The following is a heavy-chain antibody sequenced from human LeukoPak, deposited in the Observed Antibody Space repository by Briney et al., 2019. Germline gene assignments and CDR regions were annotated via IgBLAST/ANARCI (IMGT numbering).Heavy chain of an antibody. CDR2: ISSNGGST. CDR1: GFTFSSYA. J-gene: IGHJ4*02. D-gene: IGHD1-14*01. CDR3: ARAPEGVFDY. V-gene: IGHV3-64*01. Sequence: GGSLRLSCAASGFTFSSYAMSWVRQAPGKGLEYVSAISSNGGSTYYANSVKGRFTISRDNSKNTLYLQMNSLRAEDTAVYYCARAPEGVFDYWGQGTLVTVSS.